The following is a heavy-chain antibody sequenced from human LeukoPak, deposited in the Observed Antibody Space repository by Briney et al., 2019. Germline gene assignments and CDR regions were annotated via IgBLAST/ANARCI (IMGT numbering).Heavy chain of an antibody. J-gene: IGHJ4*02. V-gene: IGHV1-24*01. CDR1: GYTLTELS. CDR3: ATTRSEDMVRGVDYLDY. Sequence: ASVKVSCKVSGYTLTELSMHWVRQAPGKGLGWMGGFDPEDGETIYAQKFQGRVTMTEDTSTDTAYMELSSLRSEDTAVYYCATTRSEDMVRGVDYLDYWGQGTMVTVSS. CDR2: FDPEDGET. D-gene: IGHD3-10*01.